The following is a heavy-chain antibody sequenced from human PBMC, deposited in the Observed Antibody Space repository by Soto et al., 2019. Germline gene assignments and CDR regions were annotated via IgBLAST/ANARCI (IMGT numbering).Heavy chain of an antibody. Sequence: ASVKVSCKASGYTFTSYAMHWVRQAPGQRLEWVGWINAGNGNTKYSQKFQGRVTITRNTSASTAYMELSSLRSEDTAVYYCARDRVRNYYDSSGYLPNYWGQGTLVTVSS. CDR1: GYTFTSYA. D-gene: IGHD3-22*01. CDR2: INAGNGNT. V-gene: IGHV1-3*01. CDR3: ARDRVRNYYDSSGYLPNY. J-gene: IGHJ4*02.